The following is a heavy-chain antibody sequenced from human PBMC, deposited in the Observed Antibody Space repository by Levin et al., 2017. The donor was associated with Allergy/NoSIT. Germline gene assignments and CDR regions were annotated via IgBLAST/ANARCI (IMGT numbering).Heavy chain of an antibody. V-gene: IGHV3-30*04. CDR1: GFTFSQYG. J-gene: IGHJ6*02. CDR3: ARDSGCTGTTCYVQRGNPYYYGMDV. Sequence: QAGESLKISCAASGFTFSQYGMHWVRQAPGKGLQWLAVTSYDGSHKNHADSVKGRFTISRDNSKNTLYLQLNSLRAEDTAVYYCARDSGCTGTTCYVQRGNPYYYGMDVWGQGTTVIVSS. CDR2: TSYDGSHK. D-gene: IGHD2-2*01.